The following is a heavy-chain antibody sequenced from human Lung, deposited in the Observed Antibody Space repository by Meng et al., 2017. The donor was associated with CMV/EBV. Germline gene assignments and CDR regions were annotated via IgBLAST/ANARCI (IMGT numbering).Heavy chain of an antibody. CDR1: GYTFTSYA. CDR2: INAGNGNT. V-gene: IGHV1-3*01. Sequence: QVQLGQSGAEGKKAGASVKVACKASGYTFTSYAMHWVRQAPGQRLEWMGWINAGNGNTKYSQRFQGRVTITRDTSASTAYMELSSLRSEDTTVYYCARAGYDSSGYYPQPFDYWGQGTLITVSS. D-gene: IGHD3-22*01. CDR3: ARAGYDSSGYYPQPFDY. J-gene: IGHJ4*02.